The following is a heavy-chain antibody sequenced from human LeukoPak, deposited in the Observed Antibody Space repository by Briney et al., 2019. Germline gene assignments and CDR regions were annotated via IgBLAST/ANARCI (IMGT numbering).Heavy chain of an antibody. CDR2: INHSGYT. J-gene: IGHJ4*02. V-gene: IGHV4-34*01. D-gene: IGHD1-26*01. CDR3: TRAVAEHPD. CDR1: GVPFSNYY. Sequence: SETLSHTCAVSGVPFSNYYWSWVRQSPRQGLEWIGEINHSGYTNYNPSLKSRVTMSIDTSKNQFYLMLTSVTAADTGVYYCTRAVAEHPDWGEERLVTVSS.